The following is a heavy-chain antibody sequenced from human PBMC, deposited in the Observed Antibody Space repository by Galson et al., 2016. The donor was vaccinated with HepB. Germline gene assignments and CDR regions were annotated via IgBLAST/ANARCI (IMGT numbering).Heavy chain of an antibody. V-gene: IGHV3-53*04. CDR3: ARGATELNYDFWSGDPFDY. J-gene: IGHJ4*02. CDR1: GFNVSSEY. D-gene: IGHD3-3*01. Sequence: SLRLSCAASGFNVSSEYMTWVRQAPGKGLEWVSVIYSGGSIFYADSVKGRFTISRHDSKNTLYLQMNSLRVEDTAVYLCARGATELNYDFWSGDPFDYWGQGTLVAVSS. CDR2: IYSGGSI.